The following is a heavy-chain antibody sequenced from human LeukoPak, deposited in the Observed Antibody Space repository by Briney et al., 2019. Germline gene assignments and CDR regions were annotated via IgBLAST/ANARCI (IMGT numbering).Heavy chain of an antibody. J-gene: IGHJ6*04. CDR2: IDPSDSNT. CDR1: GYSFTSYW. V-gene: IGHV5-10-1*01. D-gene: IGHD1-1*01. CDR3: ARQGWEGTSGTTWDYYYGMDV. Sequence: GESLKISCKGSGYSFTSYWISWVRQMPGKGLEWRGRIDPSDSNTNYSPSFQGHVTISVDKSISTACLQWSSLKASDTAMYYCARQGWEGTSGTTWDYYYGMDVWGKGTTVTASS.